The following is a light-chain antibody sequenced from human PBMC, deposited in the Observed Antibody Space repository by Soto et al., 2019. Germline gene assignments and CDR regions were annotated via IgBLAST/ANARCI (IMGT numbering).Light chain of an antibody. CDR2: GAS. V-gene: IGKV3-20*01. J-gene: IGKJ3*01. Sequence: EIVLTQSPGTLSLSPGERATLSCRASQSISSSNLAWYQQKPGQAPRLLIYGASSRATGIPDRFSGSGSVTDFTLTISRLEPEDFAVYDCQQYGSSPLTFGPGTKVDI. CDR1: QSISSSN. CDR3: QQYGSSPLT.